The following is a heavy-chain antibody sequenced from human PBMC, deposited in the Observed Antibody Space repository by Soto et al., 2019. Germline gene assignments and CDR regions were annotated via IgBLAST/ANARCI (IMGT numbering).Heavy chain of an antibody. CDR3: TRSIITTAGTDAFDL. CDR1: AYTFTSYY. Sequence: QVQLVQSGAEVKKPGASVRVSCKASAYTFTSYYVHWVRQAPGQGPEWMGMINPSRGGTDYAQKFQGRVTMTRDTSTTTVYMELCSLRYEDTAIYYCTRSIITTAGTDAFDLWGQGTLVTVSS. D-gene: IGHD6-13*01. CDR2: INPSRGGT. J-gene: IGHJ3*01. V-gene: IGHV1-46*03.